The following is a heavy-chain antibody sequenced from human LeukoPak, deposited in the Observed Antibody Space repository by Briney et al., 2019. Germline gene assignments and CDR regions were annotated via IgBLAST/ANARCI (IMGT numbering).Heavy chain of an antibody. V-gene: IGHV3-30*03. D-gene: IGHD5-18*01. CDR3: ATDLFGGYSYGYRSDY. Sequence: GGSLRLSCAASGFTFSSYGMHWVRQAPGKGLEWVAVISYDGSNEYYADSVKGRFTISRDNSKNTLYLQMSSLRAEDTAVYYCATDLFGGYSYGYRSDYWGQGTLVTVSS. J-gene: IGHJ4*02. CDR1: GFTFSSYG. CDR2: ISYDGSNE.